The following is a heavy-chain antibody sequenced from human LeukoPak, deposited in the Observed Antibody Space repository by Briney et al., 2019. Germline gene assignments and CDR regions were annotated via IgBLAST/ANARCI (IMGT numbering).Heavy chain of an antibody. V-gene: IGHV1-18*01. D-gene: IGHD2-2*01. J-gene: IGHJ4*02. CDR2: ISAYNGDR. CDR3: ARDLHVVVPAATGAY. CDR1: GGTFSSYA. Sequence: ASVKVSCKASGGTFSSYAISWVRQAPGQGLECMGWISAYNGDRNYAQKLQGRVTMTTDTSTSTAYLELRSLRSDDTAVYYCARDLHVVVPAATGAYWGQGTLVTVSS.